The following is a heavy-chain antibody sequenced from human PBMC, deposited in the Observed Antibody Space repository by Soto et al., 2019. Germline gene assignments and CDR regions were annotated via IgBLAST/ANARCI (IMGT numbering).Heavy chain of an antibody. D-gene: IGHD6-13*01. V-gene: IGHV3-23*01. J-gene: IGHJ4*02. CDR1: EFTFSSYA. CDR2: ISGSGVST. Sequence: GGSLRLSCAASEFTFSSYAMTWVRQAPGKGLEWVSAISGSGVSTYYADSMKGRFTISRDNSKNTLYLQMNSLRAEDTAVYYCAKDRLKLAPHYFDYWGQGTLVTVSS. CDR3: AKDRLKLAPHYFDY.